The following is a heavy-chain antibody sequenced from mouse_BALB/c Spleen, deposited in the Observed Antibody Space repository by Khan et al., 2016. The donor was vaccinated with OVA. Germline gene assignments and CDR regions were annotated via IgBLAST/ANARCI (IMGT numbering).Heavy chain of an antibody. CDR1: GDSITSGY. CDR2: MIYSGYT. CDR3: ARSTYRYAFAY. Sequence: EVKLEVSGPSLVQPSQTLSLTCSVTGDSITSGYWSWIRKFPGNKLEYMGYMIYSGYTYYNPSLKSRVSITRHTSKNQYYLQLNSVTTEDTATYYCARSTYRYAFAYWGQGTLVTVSA. V-gene: IGHV3-8*02. D-gene: IGHD2-14*01. J-gene: IGHJ3*01.